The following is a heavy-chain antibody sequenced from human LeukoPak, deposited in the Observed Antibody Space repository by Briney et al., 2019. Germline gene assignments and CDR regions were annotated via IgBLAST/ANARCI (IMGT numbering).Heavy chain of an antibody. CDR2: IYYSGST. Sequence: SETLSLTCTVSGGSISSYYWSWIRQPPGKGLEWIGYIYYSGSTSYNPSLKSRVTISVDTSKNQFSLKLSSVTAADTAVYYCARGGDRSFDYWGQGTLVTVSS. CDR1: GGSISSYY. J-gene: IGHJ4*02. V-gene: IGHV4-59*01. CDR3: ARGGDRSFDY. D-gene: IGHD3-10*01.